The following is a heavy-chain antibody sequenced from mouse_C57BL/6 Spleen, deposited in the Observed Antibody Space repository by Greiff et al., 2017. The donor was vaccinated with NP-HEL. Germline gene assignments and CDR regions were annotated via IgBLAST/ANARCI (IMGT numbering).Heavy chain of an antibody. CDR3: ARAGVTAQATAWFAY. V-gene: IGHV1-59*01. D-gene: IGHD3-2*02. CDR1: GYTFTSYW. CDR2: IDPSDSYT. Sequence: QVQLQQPGAELVRPGTSVKLSCKASGYTFTSYWMHWVKQRPGQGLEWIGVIDPSDSYTNYNQKFKGKATLTVDTSSSTAYMQLSSLTSEDSAVYYCARAGVTAQATAWFAYWGQGTLVTVSA. J-gene: IGHJ3*01.